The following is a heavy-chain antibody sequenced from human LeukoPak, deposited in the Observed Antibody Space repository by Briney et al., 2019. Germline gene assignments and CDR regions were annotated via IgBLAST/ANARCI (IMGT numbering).Heavy chain of an antibody. D-gene: IGHD2-15*01. CDR3: VRDSDCSGGSCSGAFDI. Sequence: SQTLSLTCAVSGGSISSGGYSWSWIRHPPGKGLGWIGYIYHSGSTYYNPSLKSRVTISVDRSKNQFSLKLSSVTAADTAVYYCVRDSDCSGGSCSGAFDIWGQGTMVTVSS. J-gene: IGHJ3*02. V-gene: IGHV4-30-2*01. CDR1: GGSISSGGYS. CDR2: IYHSGST.